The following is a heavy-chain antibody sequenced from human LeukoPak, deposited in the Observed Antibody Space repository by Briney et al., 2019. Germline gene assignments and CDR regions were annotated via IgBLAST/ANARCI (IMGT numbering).Heavy chain of an antibody. CDR2: ISAYKGNT. CDR3: ARQHSSGYYSPHYYYGMAV. D-gene: IGHD3-22*01. CDR1: GYTFTTYG. Sequence: ASVKVSCKASGYTFTTYGISWVRQAPGQELEWMGCISAYKGNTNYAQKLQGRVTMTTETSTSTAYMELRSLRSDDTAVYYCARQHSSGYYSPHYYYGMAVWGQGTTVTVSS. V-gene: IGHV1-18*01. J-gene: IGHJ6*02.